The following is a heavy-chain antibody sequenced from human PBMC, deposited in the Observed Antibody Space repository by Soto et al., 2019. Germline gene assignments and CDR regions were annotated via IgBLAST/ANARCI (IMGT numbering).Heavy chain of an antibody. D-gene: IGHD3-10*01. CDR2: ISRSNTYI. V-gene: IGHV3-21*01. CDR3: ARAGFGEFPYYYYYNMDV. J-gene: IGHJ6*02. CDR1: GFSFSTYS. Sequence: PGGSLRLSCAASGFSFSTYSMNWVRQAPGKGLEWVSSISRSNTYIYYADSVTGRFTISRDNAKNLLYLQMNSLRAEDTAIYYCARAGFGEFPYYYYYNMDVWGQGTPVTVSS.